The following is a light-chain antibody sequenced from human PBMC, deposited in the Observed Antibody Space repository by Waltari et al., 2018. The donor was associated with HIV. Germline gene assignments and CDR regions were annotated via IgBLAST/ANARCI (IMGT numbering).Light chain of an antibody. J-gene: IGLJ2*01. CDR3: QSADSSGIYEI. V-gene: IGLV3-25*03. CDR1: ALPKQY. CDR2: KDT. Sequence: SYELPQPPSMSVSPGQTARITCSGDALPKQYAYWYQQKPGQAPVLIIYKDTERPSGIPERFSGSNSGTIATLTISGVQAEDEAAYYCQSADSSGIYEIFGGGTKVIVL.